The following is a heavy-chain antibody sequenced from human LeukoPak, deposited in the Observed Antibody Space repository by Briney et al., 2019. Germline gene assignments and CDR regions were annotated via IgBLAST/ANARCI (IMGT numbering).Heavy chain of an antibody. CDR2: VYPLDSET. Sequence: GESLKISCQTSGYSFNTFMIAWVRQAPGRGLEWMGLVYPLDSETRYGPSFQGQVTISADKSTSSAFLQWASLKASDTAMYYCVRHNTGADYWGQGTLVTVSS. V-gene: IGHV5-51*01. D-gene: IGHD1-14*01. J-gene: IGHJ4*02. CDR1: GYSFNTFM. CDR3: VRHNTGADY.